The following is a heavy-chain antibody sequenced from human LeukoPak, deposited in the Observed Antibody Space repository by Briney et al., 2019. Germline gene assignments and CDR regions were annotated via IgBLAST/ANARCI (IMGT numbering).Heavy chain of an antibody. CDR2: IFYNGST. CDR3: TRSGYSYVNF. V-gene: IGHV4-59*08. D-gene: IGHD5-18*01. CDR1: GGSISSYY. Sequence: SETLSLTCTVSGGSISSYYWSWVRQAPGKGLEWVGYIFYNGSTNYNPSIKSRVTISVDTTKNKFSLKVSSVTAADTAVYYCTRSGYSYVNFWGQGTLVTVSS. J-gene: IGHJ4*02.